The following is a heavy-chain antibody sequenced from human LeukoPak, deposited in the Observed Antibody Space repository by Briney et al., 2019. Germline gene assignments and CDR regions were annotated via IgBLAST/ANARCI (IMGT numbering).Heavy chain of an antibody. J-gene: IGHJ4*02. V-gene: IGHV3-74*03. CDR1: GFTFSAYW. Sequence: GGSLRLSCAASGFTFSAYWMHWVRQAPGKGLVWVSRITGDGTATKDADSVPGRFTISRDNAKNTLYLQMNSLRAEDTAVYFCAREPLGAGQYYFDSWGQGTLVTVSS. CDR3: AREPLGAGQYYFDS. D-gene: IGHD6-19*01. CDR2: ITGDGTAT.